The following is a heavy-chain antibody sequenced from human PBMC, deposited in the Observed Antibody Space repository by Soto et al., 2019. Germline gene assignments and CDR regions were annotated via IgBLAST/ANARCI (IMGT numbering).Heavy chain of an antibody. CDR2: INAGVFNT. CDR3: AKDRQPDNRSFDY. Sequence: GGSLRLSCSASGFIFSGYTMNWVRLAPGKGLEWVAGINAGVFNTYYTDSVSGRFTISRDNSRNMLYLQMNSLRVDDTAVYYCAKDRQPDNRSFDYWGQGALVTVSS. V-gene: IGHV3-23*01. J-gene: IGHJ4*02. CDR1: GFIFSGYT.